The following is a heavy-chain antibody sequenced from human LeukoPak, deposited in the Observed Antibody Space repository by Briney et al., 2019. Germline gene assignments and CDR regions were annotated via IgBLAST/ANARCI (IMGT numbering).Heavy chain of an antibody. CDR1: GFTVLTND. Sequence: GSLRLSCSASGFTVLTNDMTWVRQAPGKGLEWVSVLYSDGNTKYADSVQGRFTISRDNSKNTLYLEMNSLSPDDTAVYYCARGVEPLAANTLAYWGQGTLVTVSS. D-gene: IGHD1-14*01. CDR2: LYSDGNT. J-gene: IGHJ4*02. V-gene: IGHV3-53*01. CDR3: ARGVEPLAANTLAY.